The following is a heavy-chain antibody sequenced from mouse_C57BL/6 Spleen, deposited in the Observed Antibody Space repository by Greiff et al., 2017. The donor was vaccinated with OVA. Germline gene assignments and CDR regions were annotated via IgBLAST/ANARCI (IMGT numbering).Heavy chain of an antibody. CDR2: IDPSDSYT. CDR1: GYTFTSYW. J-gene: IGHJ3*01. CDR3: ARGLGGFAY. Sequence: QVQLQQPGAELVMPGASVKLSCKASGYTFTSYWMHWVKQRPGQGLEWIGEIDPSDSYTNYNQKFKGKSTLTVDTSSSTAYMQLSSLTSEDAAVYYCARGLGGFAYWGQGTLVTVSA. V-gene: IGHV1-69*01. D-gene: IGHD3-3*01.